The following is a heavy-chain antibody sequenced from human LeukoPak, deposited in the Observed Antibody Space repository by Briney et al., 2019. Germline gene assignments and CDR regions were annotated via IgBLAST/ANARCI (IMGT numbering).Heavy chain of an antibody. V-gene: IGHV3-48*03. CDR2: ISSSGSTI. Sequence: GGSLRLSCAASGFTFSSYEMNWVRQAPGRGLEWVSYISSSGSTIYYADSVKDRFTISRDNAKNSLYLQMNSLRAEDTAVYYCARENCGGDCYYDYWGQGTLVTVSS. CDR3: ARENCGGDCYYDY. CDR1: GFTFSSYE. J-gene: IGHJ4*02. D-gene: IGHD2-21*02.